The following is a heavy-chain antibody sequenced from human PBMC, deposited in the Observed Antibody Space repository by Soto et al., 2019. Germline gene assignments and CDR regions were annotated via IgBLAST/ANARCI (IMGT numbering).Heavy chain of an antibody. CDR2: ISYDGSNK. V-gene: IGHV3-30*18. CDR3: AKDRLRPIPVWPQTLDY. Sequence: GGSLRLSCAASGFTFSSYGMHWVRQAPGKGLEWVAVISYDGSNKYYADSVKGRFTISRDNSKNTLYLQMNSLRAEDTAVYYCAKDRLRPIPVWPQTLDYWGQGTLVTVSS. CDR1: GFTFSSYG. J-gene: IGHJ4*02. D-gene: IGHD2-15*01.